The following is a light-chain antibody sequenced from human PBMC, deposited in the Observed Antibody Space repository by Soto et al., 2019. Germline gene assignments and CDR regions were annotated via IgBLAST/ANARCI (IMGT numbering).Light chain of an antibody. J-gene: IGLJ1*01. Sequence: QSALTQPASVSGSPGQSITISCTGTGSDIGSYNYVSWYQHQPGKVPKFIIYDVTNRPSGVSARFSGSKSGNTASLTISGRQAEDEADYYCNSYTSASTYVFGTGTKLTVL. CDR3: NSYTSASTYV. CDR2: DVT. CDR1: GSDIGSYNY. V-gene: IGLV2-14*03.